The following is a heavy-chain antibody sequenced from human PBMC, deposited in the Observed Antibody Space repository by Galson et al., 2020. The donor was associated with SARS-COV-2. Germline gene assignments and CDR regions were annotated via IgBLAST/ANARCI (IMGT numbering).Heavy chain of an antibody. CDR1: GFTFSSYN. V-gene: IGHV3-21*01. J-gene: IGHJ4*02. Sequence: GGSLRLSCTASGFTFSSYNMNWVRQAPGKGLEWVSYIRSGRSYIYYADPVKGRSTISRDNAKNSLYLQMDSMIAEDTAVYYCAGDRDSGWNMDDWGQGTLVTVSS. CDR3: AGDRDSGWNMDD. CDR2: IRSGRSYI. D-gene: IGHD6-19*01.